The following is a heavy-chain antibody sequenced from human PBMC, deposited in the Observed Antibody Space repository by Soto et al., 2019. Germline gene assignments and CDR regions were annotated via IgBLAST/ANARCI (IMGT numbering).Heavy chain of an antibody. J-gene: IGHJ5*02. Sequence: SQTLSLTCAISGDGVSSNTASWNWSRQSPSRGLEWLGRTYFRSKWYNDYAVSVKSRIIINPDTSNNQFSLQLNSVTPEDTAVYFCAKGDNLGPKTGYAFDPWGQGIMVTVSS. D-gene: IGHD5-12*01. CDR1: GDGVSSNTAS. V-gene: IGHV6-1*01. CDR2: TYFRSKWYN. CDR3: AKGDNLGPKTGYAFDP.